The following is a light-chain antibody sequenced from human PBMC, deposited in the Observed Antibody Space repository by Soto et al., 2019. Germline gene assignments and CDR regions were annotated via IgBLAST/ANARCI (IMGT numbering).Light chain of an antibody. CDR1: QSVSSNY. CDR2: DAS. V-gene: IGKV3-20*01. CDR3: QQYGSSPPST. J-gene: IGKJ2*01. Sequence: EIVLTQSPGTLSLSPGERATLSCRASQSVSSNYLAWFQQKPGQAPRLLIYDASNRATGIPDRFSGSGSGTDFTLTITRLEPEDFAVYYCQQYGSSPPSTFGQGTNMEIK.